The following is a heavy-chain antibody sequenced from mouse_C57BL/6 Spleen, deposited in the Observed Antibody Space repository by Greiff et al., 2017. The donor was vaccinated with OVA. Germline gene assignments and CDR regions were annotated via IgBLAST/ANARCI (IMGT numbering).Heavy chain of an antibody. D-gene: IGHD1-1*01. CDR1: GYTFTSYW. V-gene: IGHV1-53*01. Sequence: VQLQQPGTELVKPGASVKLSCKASGYTFTSYWMHWVKQRPGQGLEWIGNINPSNGGTNYNEKFKSKATLTVDKSSSTAYMQLSSLTSEDSAVYYCARGDGSSHWYFDVWGTGTTVTVSS. CDR3: ARGDGSSHWYFDV. CDR2: INPSNGGT. J-gene: IGHJ1*03.